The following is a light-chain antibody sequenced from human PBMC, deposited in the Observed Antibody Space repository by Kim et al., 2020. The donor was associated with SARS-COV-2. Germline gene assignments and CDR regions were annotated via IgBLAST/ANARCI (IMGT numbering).Light chain of an antibody. J-gene: IGKJ1*01. CDR3: QQRSNWPPT. CDR2: DVS. CDR1: HSVNSY. V-gene: IGKV3-11*01. Sequence: EIVLTQSPATLSLSPGERATLSCRASHSVNSYLDWYQQKPGQPPRLLIYDVSNRASGIPARFSGSGSGTDFTLTISSLEPEDFAVYYCQQRSNWPPTFGQGTKVDIK.